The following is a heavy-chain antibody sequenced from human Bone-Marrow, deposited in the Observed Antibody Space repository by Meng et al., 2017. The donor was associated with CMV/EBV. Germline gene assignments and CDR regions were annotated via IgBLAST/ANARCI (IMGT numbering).Heavy chain of an antibody. CDR2: MSYDGSNK. J-gene: IGHJ4*01. D-gene: IGHD3-22*01. Sequence: GGSLRLSCAASGFSLNTYSLHWVRQAPGKGLDWVAVMSYDGSNKYYTDSVKGRFTISRDNSKKKIYLQMNSLRTEDTAMYYCARDSEGSDSSGRSPYFFDYWGRGTLVTASS. CDR1: GFSLNTYS. CDR3: ARDSEGSDSSGRSPYFFDY. V-gene: IGHV3-30-3*01.